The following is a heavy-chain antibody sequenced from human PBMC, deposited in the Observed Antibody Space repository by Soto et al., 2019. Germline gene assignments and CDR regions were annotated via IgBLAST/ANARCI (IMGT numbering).Heavy chain of an antibody. J-gene: IGHJ4*02. V-gene: IGHV4-31*03. Sequence: QVHLQESGPGQVRPSQTLSLSCSVSGGSISRGAYFWTWIRQFPGKGLEWIAYISYTGATYYNPSLKGRVTILAATSKNQFSLKLTSVTSADTAVYYCTRGGPVSVSPAWQLLGYFDYWGQGTLVTVSS. D-gene: IGHD2-15*01. CDR2: ISYTGAT. CDR3: TRGGPVSVSPAWQLLGYFDY. CDR1: GGSISRGAYF.